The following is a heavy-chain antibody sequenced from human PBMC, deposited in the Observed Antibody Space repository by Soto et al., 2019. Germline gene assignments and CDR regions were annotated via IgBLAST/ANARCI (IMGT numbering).Heavy chain of an antibody. D-gene: IGHD1-26*01. CDR2: IYYSGST. V-gene: IGHV4-59*01. CDR1: GGSISSYY. J-gene: IGHJ5*02. CDR3: AGVGLGGPPTWFDP. Sequence: LSLTCTVSGGSISSYYWSWIRQPPGKGLEWIGYIYYSGSTNYNPSLKSRVTISVDTSKNQFSLKLSSVTAADTAVYYCAGVGLGGPPTWFDPWGQGALVTV.